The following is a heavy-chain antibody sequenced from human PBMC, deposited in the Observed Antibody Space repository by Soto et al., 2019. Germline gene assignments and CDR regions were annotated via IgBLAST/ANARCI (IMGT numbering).Heavy chain of an antibody. Sequence: SETLSLTCAVYVGSFTGYYWSWIRQPPGKGLEWIGYIYHSGSTYYNPSLKSRVTISVDRSKNQFSLKLSSVTAADTAVYYCARVPGPWGQGTLVTVSS. CDR1: VGSFTGYY. J-gene: IGHJ5*02. D-gene: IGHD7-27*01. CDR2: IYHSGST. CDR3: ARVPGP. V-gene: IGHV4-30-2*01.